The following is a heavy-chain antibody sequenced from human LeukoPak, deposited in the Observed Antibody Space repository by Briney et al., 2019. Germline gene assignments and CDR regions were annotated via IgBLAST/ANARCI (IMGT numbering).Heavy chain of an antibody. D-gene: IGHD2-15*01. J-gene: IGHJ4*02. CDR1: GFTFSSYG. CDR3: AKERGSDERGSAFDY. V-gene: IGHV3-33*06. Sequence: GRSLRLSCAASGFTFSSYGMHWVRQAPGKGLEWVAVIWYDGSNKYYADSVKGRFTISRDNSKNTLYLQMNSLRAEDTAVYYCAKERGSDERGSAFDYWGQGTLVTVSS. CDR2: IWYDGSNK.